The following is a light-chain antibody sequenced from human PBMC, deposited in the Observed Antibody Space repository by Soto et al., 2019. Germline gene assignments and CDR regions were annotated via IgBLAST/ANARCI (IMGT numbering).Light chain of an antibody. CDR2: DAS. CDR1: QAICSW. J-gene: IGKJ4*01. CDR3: QQYNSYPLT. V-gene: IGKV1D-16*01. Sequence: DIQMTQSPSSLSASVGDRVTITCRASQAICSWLAWYQQKPGKAPTSLIYDASNLQTEVPSRFSGSGSGTDFTLTISGLQPEDSATYYCQQYNSYPLTFGGGTMVEIK.